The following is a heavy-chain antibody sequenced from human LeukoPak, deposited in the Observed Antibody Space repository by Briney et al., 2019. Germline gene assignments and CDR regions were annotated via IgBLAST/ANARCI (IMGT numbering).Heavy chain of an antibody. Sequence: SETLSLTCAVSGYSISSGYYWGWLRPPPGKGLEWIGFIYHSGNTYYNPSLKSRVSISVDTAKNQFSLKLNSVTAADTAVYFCARQGGSSSPYYYYYMDVWGKGTTVTVSS. J-gene: IGHJ6*03. CDR2: IYHSGNT. D-gene: IGHD2-2*01. CDR3: ARQGGSSSPYYYYYMDV. CDR1: GYSISSGYY. V-gene: IGHV4-38-2*01.